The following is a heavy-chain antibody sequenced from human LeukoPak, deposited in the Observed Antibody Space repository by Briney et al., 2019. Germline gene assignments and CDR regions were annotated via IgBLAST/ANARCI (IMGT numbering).Heavy chain of an antibody. CDR2: INHSGGT. Sequence: SETLSLTCDVYGEXFSGYYCSWIRQTPGKGLEWIGEINHSGGTHYNPSLESRVTISVDTSKNQFSLRLNSVTAAYTAVYYCAKFRGPLYGSGSYLDYWGQGTLVTVSS. J-gene: IGHJ4*02. V-gene: IGHV4-34*01. CDR1: GEXFSGYY. CDR3: AKFRGPLYGSGSYLDY. D-gene: IGHD3-10*01.